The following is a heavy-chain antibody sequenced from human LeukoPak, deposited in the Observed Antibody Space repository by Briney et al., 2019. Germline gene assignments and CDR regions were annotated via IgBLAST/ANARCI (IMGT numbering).Heavy chain of an antibody. CDR1: GGSISSSSYY. CDR2: IYYSGST. J-gene: IGHJ4*02. V-gene: IGHV4-61*05. Sequence: PSETLSLTCTVSGGSISSSSYYWRWIRQPPGKGLEWIGYIYYSGSTNYNSSLKSRVTILVDMSKNQFSLKLSSVTAADTAVYYCARVTGYMIEDYFDYWGQGTLVTVSS. CDR3: ARVTGYMIEDYFDY. D-gene: IGHD3-22*01.